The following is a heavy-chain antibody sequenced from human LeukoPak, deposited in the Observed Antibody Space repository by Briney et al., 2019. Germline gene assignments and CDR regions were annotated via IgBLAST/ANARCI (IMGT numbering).Heavy chain of an antibody. D-gene: IGHD2-15*01. CDR2: INPSGGST. Sequence: GASVKVSCKASGYTFTSYYMHWVRQAPGQGLEWMGIINPSGGSTSYAQKFQGRVTMTRDTSTSTVYMELSSLRSEDTAVYYCARDPVYCSGGSCPRYYYYYYGMDVWGQGTTVTVSS. CDR3: ARDPVYCSGGSCPRYYYYYYGMDV. V-gene: IGHV1-46*01. J-gene: IGHJ6*02. CDR1: GYTFTSYY.